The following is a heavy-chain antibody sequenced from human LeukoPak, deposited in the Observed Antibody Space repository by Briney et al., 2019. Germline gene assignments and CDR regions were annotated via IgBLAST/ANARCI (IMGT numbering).Heavy chain of an antibody. J-gene: IGHJ4*02. CDR3: ARGPLIAAAGTW. CDR1: GFTFSTNA. V-gene: IGHV3-23*01. D-gene: IGHD6-13*01. CDR2: ISGSGAST. Sequence: GGSLRLSCLTSGFTFSTNAMSWVRQAPGKGLEWISGISGSGASTYYADSVTGRFTISRDNAKNSLFLQMNSLRAEDTAVYYCARGPLIAAAGTWWGQGTLVTVSS.